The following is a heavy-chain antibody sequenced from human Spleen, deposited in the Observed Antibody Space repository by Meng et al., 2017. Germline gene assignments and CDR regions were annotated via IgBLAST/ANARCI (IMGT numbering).Heavy chain of an antibody. CDR3: ARDMFYGSGREDWFDP. CDR2: LSYSGST. V-gene: IGHV4-39*07. D-gene: IGHD3-10*01. J-gene: IGHJ5*02. Sequence: SETLSLTCTVSGGSISSSSDYWGWIRQPPGKGLEWIGSLSYSGSTYYNPSLKSRVTISVDTSKNQFSLKLSSVTAADTAVYYCARDMFYGSGREDWFDPWGQGTLVTVSS. CDR1: GGSISSSSDY.